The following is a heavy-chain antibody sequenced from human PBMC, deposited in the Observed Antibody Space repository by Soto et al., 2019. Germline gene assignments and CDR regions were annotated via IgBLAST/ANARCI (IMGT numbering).Heavy chain of an antibody. CDR3: AKDLLRILRGPDDEFDY. CDR2: ISGSGGST. Sequence: LSLTCAASGFTFSSYAMSWVRQAPGKGLEWVSAISGSGGSTYYADSVKGRFTISRDNSKNTLYLQMNSLRAEDTAVYYCAKDLLRILRGPDDEFDYWGQGTLVTVSS. CDR1: GFTFSSYA. D-gene: IGHD1-1*01. V-gene: IGHV3-23*01. J-gene: IGHJ4*02.